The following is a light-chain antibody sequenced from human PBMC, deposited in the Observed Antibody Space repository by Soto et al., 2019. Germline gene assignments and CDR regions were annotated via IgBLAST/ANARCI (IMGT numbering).Light chain of an antibody. CDR1: QGIRND. CDR3: LQDYIYPWT. V-gene: IGKV1-6*01. CDR2: AAS. J-gene: IGKJ1*01. Sequence: IQMTQSPSSLSASVLVIVTITCRASQGIRNDLGWYQQKPGEAPKLLIYAASTLQSAVPSRFSGSGSGTDSTLTISSLQPEDFATYYCLQDYIYPWTFGQGTKVDIK.